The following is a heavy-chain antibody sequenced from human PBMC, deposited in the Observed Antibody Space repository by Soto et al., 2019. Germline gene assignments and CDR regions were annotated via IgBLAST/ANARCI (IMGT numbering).Heavy chain of an antibody. Sequence: QVQLQESGPGLVKPSQTLSLTCTVSGGSIISGGYYWSWIRQHPGKGLEWIGYIYYSGNTYYNASIKSRVTISIDTSKNQFSLNLSSVTAADTAVYYCARVAYNWNRDFDYWGQGTLVTVSS. CDR1: GGSIISGGYY. CDR3: ARVAYNWNRDFDY. CDR2: IYYSGNT. V-gene: IGHV4-31*03. D-gene: IGHD1-20*01. J-gene: IGHJ4*02.